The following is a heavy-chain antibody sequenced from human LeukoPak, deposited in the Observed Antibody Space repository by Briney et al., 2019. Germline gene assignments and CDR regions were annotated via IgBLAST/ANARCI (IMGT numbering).Heavy chain of an antibody. V-gene: IGHV4-59*01. CDR3: AKALPLGTGYYYGMDV. CDR1: GGSISSYY. Sequence: SETLSLTCTVSGGSISSYYWNWIRQPPGKGLEWIGYIYYSGSTNYNPSLKSRVTISLDTSKNHFSLKLSSVTAADTAVYYCAKALPLGTGYYYGMDVWGQGTTVTVSS. D-gene: IGHD7-27*01. J-gene: IGHJ6*02. CDR2: IYYSGST.